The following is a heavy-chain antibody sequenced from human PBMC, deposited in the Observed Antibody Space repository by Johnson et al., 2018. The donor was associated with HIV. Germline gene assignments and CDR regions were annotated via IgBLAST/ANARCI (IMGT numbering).Heavy chain of an antibody. D-gene: IGHD2-8*01. V-gene: IGHV3-9*01. CDR1: GFTFDDYA. J-gene: IGHJ3*02. CDR3: ARDRVDEGVGFDI. Sequence: EVQLVESGGGVVQPGGSLRLSCAASGFTFDDYAMHWVRQAPGKGLEWVSGISWNSGSIGYADSVKGRFTISRDNSKNTLYLQMNSLRAEDTAVYYCARDRVDEGVGFDIWGQGTMVTVSS. CDR2: ISWNSGSI.